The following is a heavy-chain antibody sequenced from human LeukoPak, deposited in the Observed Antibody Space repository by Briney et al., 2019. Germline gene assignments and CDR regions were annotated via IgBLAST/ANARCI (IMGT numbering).Heavy chain of an antibody. J-gene: IGHJ4*02. V-gene: IGHV4-38-2*02. CDR2: IYHSGST. D-gene: IGHD2-21*01. Sequence: PSETLSLTCTVSGYSISSGYYWGWIRQPPGKGLEWIGSIYHSGSTYYNPSLKSRVTISVDTSKNQFSLKLSSVTAADTAVYYCARDSGPPLLFDYWGQGTLVTASS. CDR3: ARDSGPPLLFDY. CDR1: GYSISSGYY.